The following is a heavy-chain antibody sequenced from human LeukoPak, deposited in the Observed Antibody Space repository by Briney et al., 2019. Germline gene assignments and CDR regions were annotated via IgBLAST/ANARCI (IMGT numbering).Heavy chain of an antibody. CDR1: GGSISSYY. J-gene: IGHJ4*02. CDR3: ARGSHDITAAVYCFDY. D-gene: IGHD6-13*01. CDR2: IYYSGST. V-gene: IGHV4-59*01. Sequence: PSETLSLTCTVSGGSISSYYWSRIRQPPGKGLEWIGYIYYSGSTNYNPSLKSRVTISVDTSKNQFSLKLSPVTAADTAVYYCARGSHDITAAVYCFDYWGQGSLVTVSS.